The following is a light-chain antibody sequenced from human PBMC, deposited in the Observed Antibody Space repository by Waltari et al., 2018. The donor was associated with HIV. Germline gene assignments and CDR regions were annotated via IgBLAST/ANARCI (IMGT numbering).Light chain of an antibody. J-gene: IGLJ2*01. CDR2: DVT. V-gene: IGLV2-14*03. Sequence: QSALTQPASVSGPPGQSITLSCPGARDDLGGSVPWYQQYPGKAPKLFIFDVTKRPSGVSDRFSGSKSANTASLTISGLQAEDEADYFCSSYMSTNRLFGGGTRLTVL. CDR3: SSYMSTNRL. CDR1: RDDLGGS.